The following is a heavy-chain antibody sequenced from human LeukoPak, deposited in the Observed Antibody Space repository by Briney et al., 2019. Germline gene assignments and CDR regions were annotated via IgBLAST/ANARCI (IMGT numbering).Heavy chain of an antibody. J-gene: IGHJ3*02. CDR2: IYYSGST. Sequence: PSETLSLTCTVSGGSISSYYWSWIRQPPGKGLEWIGYIYYSGSTNYNPSLKGRVTISVDTSKNQFSLKLSSVTAADTAVYYCARRTGYSYGRPFDIWGQGTMVTVSS. V-gene: IGHV4-59*08. D-gene: IGHD5-18*01. CDR1: GGSISSYY. CDR3: ARRTGYSYGRPFDI.